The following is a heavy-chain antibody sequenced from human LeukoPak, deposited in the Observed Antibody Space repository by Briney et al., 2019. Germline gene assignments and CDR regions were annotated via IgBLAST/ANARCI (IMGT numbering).Heavy chain of an antibody. CDR3: ARTPGGLDCTNGVCFPIGYYYGMDV. V-gene: IGHV4-59*08. CDR1: GGSISSYY. J-gene: IGHJ6*02. Sequence: SETLSLTCTVSGGSISSYYWSWIRQPPGKGLEWIGYIYYSGSTNYNPSPKSRVTISVDTSKNQFSLKLSSVTAADTAVYYCARTPGGLDCTNGVCFPIGYYYGMDVWGQGTTVTVSS. D-gene: IGHD2-8*01. CDR2: IYYSGST.